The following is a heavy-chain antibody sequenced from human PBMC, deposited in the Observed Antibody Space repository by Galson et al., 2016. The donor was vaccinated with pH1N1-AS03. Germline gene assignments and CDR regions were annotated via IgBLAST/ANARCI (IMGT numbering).Heavy chain of an antibody. CDR1: GYSLTKNW. D-gene: IGHD1-26*01. CDR2: IYPIDSDT. V-gene: IGHV5-51*01. Sequence: QSGAEVKKPGESLKISCKGSGYSLTKNWIGWVRQMPGKGPEWMGFIYPIDSDTRYSPAFQGQVTISVDKSINTAYLQWSSLKAADTAMCFCARHREDQVLSSPMDVWGRGTTVIVSS. J-gene: IGHJ6*02. CDR3: ARHREDQVLSSPMDV.